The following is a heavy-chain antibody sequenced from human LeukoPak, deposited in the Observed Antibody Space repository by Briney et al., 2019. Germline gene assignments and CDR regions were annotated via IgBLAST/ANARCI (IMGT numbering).Heavy chain of an antibody. CDR2: INHSGST. V-gene: IGHV4-39*07. CDR1: GGSISSGNYY. J-gene: IGHJ4*02. D-gene: IGHD2-2*01. Sequence: SETLSLTCSVSGGSISSGNYYWSWIRQPPGKGLEWIGEINHSGSTNYNPSLKSRVTISVDTSKNQFSLKLSSVTAADTAVYYCASRRGLGYCSSTSCYGGFGYWGQGTLVTVSS. CDR3: ASRRGLGYCSSTSCYGGFGY.